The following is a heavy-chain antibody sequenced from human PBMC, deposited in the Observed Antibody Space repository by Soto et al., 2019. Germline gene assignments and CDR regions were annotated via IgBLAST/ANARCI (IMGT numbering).Heavy chain of an antibody. Sequence: GASVKVSCKASGYTFTSYGISWMRQAPGQGLEWMGWISAYNGNTNYAQKLQGRVTMTTDTSTSTAYMELRSLRSDDTAVYYCARDFLGWRYDFWGGYGNCFDLWGQGTLVTVSS. CDR3: ARDFLGWRYDFWGGYGNCFDL. D-gene: IGHD3-3*01. CDR1: GYTFTSYG. V-gene: IGHV1-18*01. J-gene: IGHJ5*02. CDR2: ISAYNGNT.